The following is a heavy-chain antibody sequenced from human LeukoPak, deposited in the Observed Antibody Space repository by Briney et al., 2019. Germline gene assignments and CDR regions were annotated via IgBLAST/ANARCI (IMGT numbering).Heavy chain of an antibody. CDR2: IYYSGST. V-gene: IGHV4-59*01. CDR1: GGSISSYY. Sequence: SETLSLTCTVSGGSISSYYWSWIRQPPGKGLEWIGYIYYSGSTNYNPTLKSRVTISVDTSKNQFSLKLSSVTAADTAVYYCGRVTVDAFDIWGQGTMVTVSS. CDR3: GRVTVDAFDI. D-gene: IGHD2-21*02. J-gene: IGHJ3*02.